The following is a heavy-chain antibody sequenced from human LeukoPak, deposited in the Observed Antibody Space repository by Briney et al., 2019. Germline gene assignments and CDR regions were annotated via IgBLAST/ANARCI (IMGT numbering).Heavy chain of an antibody. J-gene: IGHJ4*02. CDR1: GFTFSIRP. CDR2: CSANGGST. D-gene: IGHD6-19*01. V-gene: IGHV3-64D*06. Sequence: GGSLRLSCSASGFTFSIRPMHWVRQAPGKGLEYVSGCSANGGSTYSADSEKGRFIVSRDNSKNTVYLQMSSLRPEDTALYHCVTQINGWVYWGRGTLVTVSS. CDR3: VTQINGWVY.